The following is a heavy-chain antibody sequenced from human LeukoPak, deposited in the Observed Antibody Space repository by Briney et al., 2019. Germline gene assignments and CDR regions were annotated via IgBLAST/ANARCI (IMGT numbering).Heavy chain of an antibody. D-gene: IGHD1-26*01. CDR2: IRSKANSYAT. V-gene: IGHV3-73*01. CDR1: GFTFSGSA. Sequence: PGGSLRLSCAASGFTFSGSAMHWVRQASGKGLEWVGRIRSKANSYATAYAASVKGRFTISRDDSKNTAYLQTNSLKTEDTAVYYCTREWELLMGGYYYYYMDVWGKGTTVTVSS. CDR3: TREWELLMGGYYYYYMDV. J-gene: IGHJ6*03.